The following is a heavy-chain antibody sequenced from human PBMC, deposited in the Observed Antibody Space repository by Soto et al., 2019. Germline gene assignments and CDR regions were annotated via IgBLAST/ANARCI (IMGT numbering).Heavy chain of an antibody. Sequence: EVQLVESGGGLVQPGGSLRLSCAASGFTFSSYSMNWVRQAPGKGLEWVSYISSRSSTIYYADSVKGRFTISRDNANNSLYLQMNSLTDEDTAVYYWARDRLRLHPWGQGTLVTVSS. J-gene: IGHJ5*02. CDR2: ISSRSSTI. CDR1: GFTFSSYS. CDR3: ARDRLRLHP. V-gene: IGHV3-48*02.